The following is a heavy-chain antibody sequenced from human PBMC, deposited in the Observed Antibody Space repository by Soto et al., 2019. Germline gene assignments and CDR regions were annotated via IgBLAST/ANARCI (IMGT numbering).Heavy chain of an antibody. J-gene: IGHJ4*02. CDR2: ISYDGSNK. D-gene: IGHD3-10*01. CDR1: GFTFSSYG. V-gene: IGHV3-30*18. CDR3: AKGKYYYGSGSYYRTLDY. Sequence: ESGGGVVQPGRSLRLSCAASGFTFSSYGMHWVRQAPGKGLERVAVISYDGSNKYYADSVKGRFTISRDNSKNTLYLQMNSLRAEDTAVYYCAKGKYYYGSGSYYRTLDYWGQGTLVTVSS.